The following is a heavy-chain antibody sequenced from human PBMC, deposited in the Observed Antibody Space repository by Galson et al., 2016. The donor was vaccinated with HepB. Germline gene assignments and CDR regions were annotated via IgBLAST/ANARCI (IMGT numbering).Heavy chain of an antibody. CDR2: VYDGESA. D-gene: IGHD3-10*01. Sequence: SETLSLTCTVSGGSISDYYWSWIRQSPGKGLEWIGNVYDGESANYNPSLKSRVSISVDTSKKQFSLKLTSVTATDTAVYYCARDGQYYHGSGSLDSWGQGIQVTVSS. CDR1: GGSISDYY. J-gene: IGHJ4*02. V-gene: IGHV4-59*01. CDR3: ARDGQYYHGSGSLDS.